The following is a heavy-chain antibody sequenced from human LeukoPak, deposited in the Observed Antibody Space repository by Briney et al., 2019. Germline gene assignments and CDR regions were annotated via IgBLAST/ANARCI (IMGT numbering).Heavy chain of an antibody. V-gene: IGHV3-11*01. Sequence: GGSLRLSCAASGFTFSQYYMSWIRRSRGRGLEWVSYISSSGSTIYCGDSVKGRFTISRDNAKNSLYLQMNSLRAEDTAVYYCARGESSSWSFDYWGQGTLVTVSS. CDR1: GFTFSQYY. CDR3: ARGESSSWSFDY. D-gene: IGHD6-13*01. J-gene: IGHJ4*02. CDR2: ISSSGSTI.